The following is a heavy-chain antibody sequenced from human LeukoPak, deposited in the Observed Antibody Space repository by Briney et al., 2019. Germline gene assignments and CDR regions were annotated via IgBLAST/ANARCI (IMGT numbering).Heavy chain of an antibody. CDR3: ARGHLEMATQEGTSFDY. Sequence: SETLSLTCSVSGYSISSGYYWSWIRQHPGKGLEWIGYIYYSGSTYYNPSLKSRVTISVDTSKNQFSLKLSSVTAADTAVYYCARGHLEMATQEGTSFDYWGQGTLVTVSS. CDR1: GYSISSGYY. CDR2: IYYSGST. J-gene: IGHJ4*02. D-gene: IGHD5-24*01. V-gene: IGHV4-31*03.